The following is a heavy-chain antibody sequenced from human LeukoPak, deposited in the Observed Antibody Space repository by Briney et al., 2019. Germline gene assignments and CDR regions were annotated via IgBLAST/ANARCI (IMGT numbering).Heavy chain of an antibody. D-gene: IGHD2-2*02. Sequence: GGSLRLSCAASGFTFSSYWMSWVRQAPGKGLEWVANIKQDGSEKYYVDSVEGRFTISRDNAKNSLYLQMNSLRAEDTAVYYCARAPSRGYIPRWFDPWGQGTLVTVSS. V-gene: IGHV3-7*04. CDR3: ARAPSRGYIPRWFDP. CDR1: GFTFSSYW. J-gene: IGHJ5*02. CDR2: IKQDGSEK.